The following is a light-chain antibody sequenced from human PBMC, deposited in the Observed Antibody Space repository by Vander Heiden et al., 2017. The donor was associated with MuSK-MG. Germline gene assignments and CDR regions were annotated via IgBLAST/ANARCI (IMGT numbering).Light chain of an antibody. CDR2: DAS. J-gene: IGKJ1*01. CDR1: QSIGSY. CDR3: QQRSNGHPSWT. V-gene: IGKV3-11*01. Sequence: EIVLTQSPATLSLSPGERATLSCRASQSIGSYLAWYQQRPGQAPRLLIYDASTRATGIKARFSGSGSGTDFTLTISTLKPEDFAVYHCQQRSNGHPSWTFGQGTKVEVK.